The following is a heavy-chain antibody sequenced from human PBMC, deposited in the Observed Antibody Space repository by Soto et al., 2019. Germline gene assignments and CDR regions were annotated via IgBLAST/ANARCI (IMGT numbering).Heavy chain of an antibody. D-gene: IGHD3-10*01. CDR2: IYYSGST. CDR1: GGSISSGDYY. J-gene: IGHJ6*02. CDR3: ARVRTYYYGSGRYYYGMDV. Sequence: PSETLSLTCTVSGGSISSGDYYWSWLRQPPGKGLEWIGYIYYSGSTYYNPSLKSRVTISVDTSKNQFSLKLSSVTAADTAVYYCARVRTYYYGSGRYYYGMDVWGQGTTVTVSS. V-gene: IGHV4-30-4*01.